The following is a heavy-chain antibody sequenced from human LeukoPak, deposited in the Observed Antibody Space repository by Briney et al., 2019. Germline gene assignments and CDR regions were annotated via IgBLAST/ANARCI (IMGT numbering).Heavy chain of an antibody. Sequence: AGGSLRLSCAASGFTFSIHAMSWVRQAPGEGLEWVSFIYSGGSTHYSDSVKGRFTISRDNSKNTLYLQMNSLRAEDTAVYYCARRAGAYSHPYDYWGQGTLVTVSS. CDR1: GFTFSIHA. V-gene: IGHV3-53*01. CDR2: IYSGGST. D-gene: IGHD4/OR15-4a*01. CDR3: ARRAGAYSHPYDY. J-gene: IGHJ4*02.